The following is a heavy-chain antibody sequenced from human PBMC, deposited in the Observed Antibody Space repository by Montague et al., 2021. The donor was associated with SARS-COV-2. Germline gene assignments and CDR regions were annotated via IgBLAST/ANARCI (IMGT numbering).Heavy chain of an antibody. V-gene: IGHV4-34*01. D-gene: IGHD2-15*01. CDR2: IDHSGNT. CDR3: AGGSRVVGITPGFGY. Sequence: SETLSLTCAVYRGSFHIFSWGWIRLPPGKGLEWIGEIDHSGNTTSNPSLKSRVTISVDTSKNQFSLNLTSVTAADTAMYYCAGGSRVVGITPGFGYWGQGTLVTVSS. CDR1: RGSFHIFS. J-gene: IGHJ4*02.